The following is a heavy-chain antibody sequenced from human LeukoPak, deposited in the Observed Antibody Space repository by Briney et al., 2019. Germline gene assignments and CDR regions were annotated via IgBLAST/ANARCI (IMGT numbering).Heavy chain of an antibody. D-gene: IGHD2-21*02. V-gene: IGHV3-33*06. Sequence: GGSLRLSCAASGFTFSSYGMHWVRQAPGKGLEWVAVIWYDGSNKYYADSVKGRFTISRDNSKNTLYLQMNSLRAEDTAVYYCAKDPQGGDGTFIDYWGQGTLVTVSS. CDR1: GFTFSSYG. CDR3: AKDPQGGDGTFIDY. J-gene: IGHJ4*02. CDR2: IWYDGSNK.